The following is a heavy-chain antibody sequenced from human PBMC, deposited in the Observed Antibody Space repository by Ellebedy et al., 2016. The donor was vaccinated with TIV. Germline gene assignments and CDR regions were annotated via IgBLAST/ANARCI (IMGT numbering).Heavy chain of an antibody. V-gene: IGHV4-61*01. Sequence: SETLSLTCNVSGASVSRHISYWSWVRQSPGRGLEWIGYIFYDGSTNYNPSVESRVTMSADTSKNQISLKLRSVNAADTAVYYCAGALTAVRYFDSWGQGTLVTVSS. CDR2: IFYDGST. CDR1: GASVSRHISY. J-gene: IGHJ4*02. CDR3: AGALTAVRYFDS. D-gene: IGHD2-21*02.